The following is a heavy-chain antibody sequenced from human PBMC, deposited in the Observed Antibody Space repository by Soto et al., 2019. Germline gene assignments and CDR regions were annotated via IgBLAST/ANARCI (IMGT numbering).Heavy chain of an antibody. CDR2: ISYDGSNK. CDR3: ARDLQYYYYGMDV. Sequence: GGSLRLSCAASGVTFSSYAMHWVRQAPGKGLEWVAVISYDGSNKYYADSVKGRFTISRDNSKNTLYLQMNSLRAEDTAVYYCARDLQYYYYGMDVWGQGTTVTVSS. J-gene: IGHJ6*02. CDR1: GVTFSSYA. V-gene: IGHV3-30-3*01.